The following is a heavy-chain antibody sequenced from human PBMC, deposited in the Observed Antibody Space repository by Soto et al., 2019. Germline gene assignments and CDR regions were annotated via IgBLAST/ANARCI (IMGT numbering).Heavy chain of an antibody. CDR3: ARARFYDY. V-gene: IGHV3-53*01. CDR2: IYSGGAT. CDR1: GFTVSTNY. J-gene: IGHJ4*02. Sequence: GSLRLSCAASGFTVSTNYMSWVRQAPGKGLEWVSVIYSGGATYYADSVNGRFTISRDNSKNTVYLQMNSLKAEDTAVYHCARARFYDYWGQGTLVTVSS.